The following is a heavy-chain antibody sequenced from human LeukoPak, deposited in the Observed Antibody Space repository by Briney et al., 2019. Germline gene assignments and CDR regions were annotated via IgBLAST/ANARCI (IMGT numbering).Heavy chain of an antibody. CDR3: AREYPIAAAGHFDY. CDR2: IYYSGST. CDR1: GGSVSSGSYY. J-gene: IGHJ4*02. V-gene: IGHV4-61*01. Sequence: SETLSLTCTVSGGSVSSGSYYWSWIRQPPGKGLEWIGYIYYSGSTNYNPSLKSRVTISVDTSKNQFSLKLSSVTAADTAVYYCAREYPIAAAGHFDYWGQGTLVTVFS. D-gene: IGHD6-13*01.